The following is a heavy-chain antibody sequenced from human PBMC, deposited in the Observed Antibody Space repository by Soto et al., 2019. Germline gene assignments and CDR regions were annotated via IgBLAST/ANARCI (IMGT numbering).Heavy chain of an antibody. Sequence: SETLSLTCTVSGGSISSGDYYWSWIRQPPGKGLEWIGYIYYSGSTYYNPSLKSRVTISVDTSKNQFSLKLSSVTAADTAVYYCARAPTNDSSGYYYNWFDPWGQGTLVTVSS. CDR3: ARAPTNDSSGYYYNWFDP. CDR1: GGSISSGDYY. V-gene: IGHV4-30-4*01. J-gene: IGHJ5*02. D-gene: IGHD3-22*01. CDR2: IYYSGST.